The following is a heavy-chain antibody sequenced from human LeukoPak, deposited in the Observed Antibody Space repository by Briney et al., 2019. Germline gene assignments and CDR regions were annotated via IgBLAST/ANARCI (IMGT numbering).Heavy chain of an antibody. CDR1: GGSFSGYY. CDR3: ARARPLGYCSGGSCYRYYMDV. V-gene: IGHV4-34*01. D-gene: IGHD2-15*01. Sequence: SETLSLTCAVYGGSFSGYYWSWIRQPPGKGLEWIGEIYHSGSTNYNPSLKSRVTISVDKSKNQFSLKLSSVTAADTAVYYCARARPLGYCSGGSCYRYYMDVWGKGTTVTVSS. J-gene: IGHJ6*03. CDR2: IYHSGST.